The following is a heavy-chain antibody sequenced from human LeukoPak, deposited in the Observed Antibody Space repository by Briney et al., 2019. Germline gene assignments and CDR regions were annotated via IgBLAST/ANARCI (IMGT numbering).Heavy chain of an antibody. V-gene: IGHV4-34*01. CDR3: ARARGDGYNYEY. Sequence: SETLSLTCAVYGGSFSGHYWTWIRQPPGKGLEWIGEINHSGSTNYNPSLKSRVTISVDTSKNQFSLKLSSVTAADTAVYYCARARGDGYNYEYWGQGTLVTVSS. D-gene: IGHD5-24*01. CDR1: GGSFSGHY. J-gene: IGHJ4*02. CDR2: INHSGST.